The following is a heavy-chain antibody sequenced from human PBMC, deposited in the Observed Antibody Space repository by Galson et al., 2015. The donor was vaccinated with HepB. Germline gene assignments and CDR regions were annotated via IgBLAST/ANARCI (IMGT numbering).Heavy chain of an antibody. Sequence: QSGAEVKKPGESLRISCKGSPYSFTSYWISWVRQMPGKGLEWMGRIDPSNSYTNYSPSLQGHVTISADKSISTAYLQWSSLKASDTAIYYCARRYNWNYEGNVGFDIWGQGTMVTVSS. CDR3: ARRYNWNYEGNVGFDI. CDR1: PYSFTSYW. J-gene: IGHJ3*02. V-gene: IGHV5-10-1*01. CDR2: IDPSNSYT. D-gene: IGHD1-7*01.